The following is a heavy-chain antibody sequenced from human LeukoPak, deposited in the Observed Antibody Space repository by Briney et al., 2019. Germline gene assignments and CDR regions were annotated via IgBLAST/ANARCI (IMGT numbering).Heavy chain of an antibody. J-gene: IGHJ3*02. Sequence: SETLSLTCAVYGGSFSGYYWSWIRQPPGKGLEWIGEINHNGSTNYNPSLKSRVTISVDTSKNQFSLKLSSVTAADMAVYYCARVFVDYITGTTNDAFDIWGQGTMVTVSS. D-gene: IGHD1-7*01. V-gene: IGHV4-34*01. CDR3: ARVFVDYITGTTNDAFDI. CDR2: INHNGST. CDR1: GGSFSGYY.